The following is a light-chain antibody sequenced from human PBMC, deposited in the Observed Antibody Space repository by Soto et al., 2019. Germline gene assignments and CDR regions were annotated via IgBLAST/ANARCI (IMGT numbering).Light chain of an antibody. V-gene: IGKV1-5*01. J-gene: IGKJ2*01. CDR1: QSISSW. CDR2: DAS. Sequence: DIQMTQSPSTLSASVGDRVTITCRASQSISSWLAWYQQKPGKAPKLLIYDASSLESGVPSRFSGSGSGTEFTLTNSGLEPEDSAVYYCQQRSDSYTFGQGTTLEIK. CDR3: QQRSDSYT.